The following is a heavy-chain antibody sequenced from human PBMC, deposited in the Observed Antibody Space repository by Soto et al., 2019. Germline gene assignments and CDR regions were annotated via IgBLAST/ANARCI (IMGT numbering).Heavy chain of an antibody. V-gene: IGHV4-39*01. CDR3: ARLKSTPRRSKQPHDAFDI. CDR1: GGSVSSSDYY. J-gene: IGHJ3*02. Sequence: PSDTLSLTCTVSGGSVSSSDYYWGWIRQPPGKGLEWIGSISYSGSTYYNPSFKSRVTISVDTSKNQFSLRLSSVTAADTAVYYCARLKSTPRRSKQPHDAFDICGQGTMVTV. CDR2: ISYSGST. D-gene: IGHD6-13*01.